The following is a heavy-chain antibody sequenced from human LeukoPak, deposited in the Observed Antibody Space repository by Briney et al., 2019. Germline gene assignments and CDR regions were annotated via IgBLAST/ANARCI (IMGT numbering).Heavy chain of an antibody. CDR2: IYYSGST. D-gene: IGHD4-17*01. CDR1: GGSISSYY. Sequence: SETLSLTCTVSGGSISSYYWSWIRQPPGKGLEWIGYIYYSGSTNYNPSLKSRVTISVDTSKNQFSLKLRSVTAADTAVYYCARVSGDYANWFDPWGQGTLVTVSS. V-gene: IGHV4-59*01. CDR3: ARVSGDYANWFDP. J-gene: IGHJ5*02.